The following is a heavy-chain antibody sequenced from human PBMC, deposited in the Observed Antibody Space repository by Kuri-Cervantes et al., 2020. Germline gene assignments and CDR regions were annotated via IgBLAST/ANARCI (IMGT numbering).Heavy chain of an antibody. CDR2: INLNSGGT. Sequence: ASVKVSCKASGYTFTGYYMHWVRQAPGQGLEWMGWINLNSGGTNYAQKFQGRVTMTRDTSISTAYMELSRLRSDDTAVYYCARESSGYDPTFDYWGQGTLVTVSS. CDR3: ARESSGYDPTFDY. CDR1: GYTFTGYY. J-gene: IGHJ4*02. D-gene: IGHD5-12*01. V-gene: IGHV1-2*02.